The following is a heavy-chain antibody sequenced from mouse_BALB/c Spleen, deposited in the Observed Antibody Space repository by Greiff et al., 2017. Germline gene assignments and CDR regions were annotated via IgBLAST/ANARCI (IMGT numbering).Heavy chain of an antibody. V-gene: IGHV14-3*02. J-gene: IGHJ2*01. CDR1: GFNFKDTY. Sequence: VQLQQSGAELVKPGASVTLSCTASGFNFKDTYMHWVKQRPEQGLEWIGRIDPANGNTKYDPKFQGRATKTADTSANTTFLQLSRQTSEDTAVYCCTRRGFDYWGQGTTLTVSS. CDR3: TRRGFDY. CDR2: IDPANGNT.